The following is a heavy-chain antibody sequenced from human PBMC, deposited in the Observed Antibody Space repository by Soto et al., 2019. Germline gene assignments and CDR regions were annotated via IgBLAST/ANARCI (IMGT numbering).Heavy chain of an antibody. CDR2: ISYDGSNK. CDR3: AKDAVTTEVYYYGMDV. J-gene: IGHJ6*02. CDR1: GFTFSSYG. D-gene: IGHD4-4*01. V-gene: IGHV3-30*18. Sequence: GGSLRLSCAASGFTFSSYGMHWVRQAPGKGLEWVAVISYDGSNKYYADSVKGRFTISRDNSKNTLYLQMNSLRAEDTAVYYCAKDAVTTEVYYYGMDVWGQGTTVTVSS.